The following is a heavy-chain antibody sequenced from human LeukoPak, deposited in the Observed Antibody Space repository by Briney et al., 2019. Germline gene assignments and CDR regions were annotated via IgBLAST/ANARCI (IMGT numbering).Heavy chain of an antibody. J-gene: IGHJ4*02. CDR3: ARGLANDYGDLDY. Sequence: PGESLKISCKGSGYSFTNYWIGWVRQMPGKGLKWMGIIYPGDSDTRYSPSFQGQVTISADKSISTAYLQWSSLKASDTAMYYCARGLANDYGDLDYWGQGTLVTVSS. CDR1: GYSFTNYW. CDR2: IYPGDSDT. V-gene: IGHV5-51*03. D-gene: IGHD4-17*01.